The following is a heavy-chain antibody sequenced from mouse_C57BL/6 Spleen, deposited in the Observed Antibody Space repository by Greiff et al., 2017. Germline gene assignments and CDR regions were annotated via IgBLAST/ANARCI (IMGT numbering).Heavy chain of an antibody. Sequence: QVQLQQPGAELVRPGSSVKLSCKASGYTFTSYWMHWVKQRPIQGLEWIGNIDPSDSETHYNQKFKDKATLTVDKSSSTAYMQLSSLTSEDSAVYYCARSRDPYYFDYWGQGTTLTVSS. CDR1: GYTFTSYW. CDR3: ARSRDPYYFDY. J-gene: IGHJ2*01. CDR2: IDPSDSET. V-gene: IGHV1-52*01.